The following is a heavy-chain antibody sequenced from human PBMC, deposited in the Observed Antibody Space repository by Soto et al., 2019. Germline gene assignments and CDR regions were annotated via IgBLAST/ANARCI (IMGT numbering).Heavy chain of an antibody. J-gene: IGHJ6*02. CDR2: INHSGST. D-gene: IGHD3-10*01. CDR1: GGSLSGYY. V-gene: IGHV4-34*01. CDR3: ARDDPYCYGSGSNYYGMDV. Sequence: PSXTLSLTCAVYGGSLSGYYWSWIRQPPVNGLEWIGEINHSGSTNYNPSLKSRVTISVDTSKNQFSLKLSSVTAADTAVYYCARDDPYCYGSGSNYYGMDVWGQGTTVTVSS.